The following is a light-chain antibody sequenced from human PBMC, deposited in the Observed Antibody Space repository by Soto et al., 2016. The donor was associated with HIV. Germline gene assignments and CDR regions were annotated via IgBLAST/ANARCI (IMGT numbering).Light chain of an antibody. Sequence: DIQMTQFPSTLSASIGDRVTITCWASQSVSVWLAWYQQKPGKAPNLLIFKTSTLEVGVPSRFSGSGSGTDFTLTLSSVQPDDVATYYCQKYDSALRTFGQGTKVE. CDR2: KTS. CDR1: QSVSVW. CDR3: QKYDSALRT. V-gene: IGKV1-5*03. J-gene: IGKJ1*01.